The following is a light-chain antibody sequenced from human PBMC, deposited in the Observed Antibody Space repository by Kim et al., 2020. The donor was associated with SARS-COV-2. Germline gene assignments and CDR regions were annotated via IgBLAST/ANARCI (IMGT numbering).Light chain of an antibody. J-gene: IGLJ1*01. Sequence: SYELTQPPSVSVSPGQTATITCSGDALTRQYAYWYQQKPGQAPVLVIYKDNERPSGIPERFSGSNSGTTVTLTIRGVRAEDEGDYYCQAADSSGTHYLFGTGTKVTVL. CDR2: KDN. CDR1: ALTRQY. V-gene: IGLV3-25*03. CDR3: QAADSSGTHYL.